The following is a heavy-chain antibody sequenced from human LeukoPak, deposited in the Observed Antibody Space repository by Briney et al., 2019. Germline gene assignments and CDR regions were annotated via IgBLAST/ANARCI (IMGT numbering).Heavy chain of an antibody. CDR1: GGSVNRGTFF. D-gene: IGHD3-22*01. CDR2: ISNSGST. Sequence: PSETLSLTCAVSGGSVNRGTFFWTWIRKPPGKGLEWIGYISNSGSTNYHPSLKSRVTISSDTSKTQFTLKPTSVTAADTAVYYCARSPSGYRFDSWGQGTLVIVSS. J-gene: IGHJ4*02. V-gene: IGHV4-61*01. CDR3: ARSPSGYRFDS.